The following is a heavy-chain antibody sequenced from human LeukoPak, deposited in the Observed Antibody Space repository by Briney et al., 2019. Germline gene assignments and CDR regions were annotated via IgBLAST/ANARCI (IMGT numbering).Heavy chain of an antibody. D-gene: IGHD3-10*01. CDR2: FSDSGGST. CDR1: GFTLSSYS. CDR3: ARVESYYGSGSYYNVFDY. Sequence: GGSPRLPCAGSGFTLSSYSMSWGRQAPGKGREWGSGFSDSGGSTYYADSVKGRFTISRDNSKNTLYLQMNSLRAEDTAVYYCARVESYYGSGSYYNVFDYWGQGTLVTVSS. J-gene: IGHJ4*02. V-gene: IGHV3-23*01.